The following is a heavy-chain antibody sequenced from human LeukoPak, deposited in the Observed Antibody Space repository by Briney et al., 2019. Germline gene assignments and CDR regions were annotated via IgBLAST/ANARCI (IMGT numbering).Heavy chain of an antibody. CDR2: IYYDGRT. CDR3: ARIGTASRLNWFDP. D-gene: IGHD6-6*01. V-gene: IGHV4-31*03. CDR1: GDSIDSGGYY. J-gene: IGHJ5*02. Sequence: PSETLPLTCSVSGDSIDSGGYYWSWIRQHPGRGLEWIGHIYYDGRTYQNPSLKRRAIISVDTSKNQFSLNVSSVTAANTAVYFCARIGTASRLNWFDPWGQGTLVTVS.